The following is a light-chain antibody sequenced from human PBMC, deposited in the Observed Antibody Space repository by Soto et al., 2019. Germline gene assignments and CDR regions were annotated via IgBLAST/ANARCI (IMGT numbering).Light chain of an antibody. CDR1: QSVSSR. Sequence: EVVLTHSLGTLSLSPCERATLSFRASQSVSSRLAWYHQKPGQSPRLLIYDASSRVTGIPDRFSGSGSGTDFTLTISRLEPEDFAVYSCPQYGSSPRTFGQGTKVAIK. J-gene: IGKJ1*01. V-gene: IGKV3-20*01. CDR2: DAS. CDR3: PQYGSSPRT.